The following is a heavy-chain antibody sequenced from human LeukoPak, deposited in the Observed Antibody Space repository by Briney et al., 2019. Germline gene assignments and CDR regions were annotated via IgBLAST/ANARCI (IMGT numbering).Heavy chain of an antibody. D-gene: IGHD1-20*01. Sequence: GGSLRLSCTASAFTFGDYAMSWVRQAPGKGLEWVGFIRSKAYGGTTEHAASVKGRFTISRDDSKSIAYLQMNSLKTEDTAVYYCTRVSITHNWSDDDAFDIWGQGTMVTVSS. CDR1: AFTFGDYA. CDR3: TRVSITHNWSDDDAFDI. J-gene: IGHJ3*02. CDR2: IRSKAYGGTT. V-gene: IGHV3-49*04.